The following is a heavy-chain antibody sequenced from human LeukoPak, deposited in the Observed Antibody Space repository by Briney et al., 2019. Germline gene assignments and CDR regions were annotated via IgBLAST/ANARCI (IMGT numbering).Heavy chain of an antibody. Sequence: PGKSLRLSCAPSGFSFSKYGMHRVRQAPGKGLEWVAVISYDGSNKYYADSVKGRFTISRDNSKNTLYLQMNSLRAEDTAVYYCAKVRRYGDYVGDAFDVLGQGTLVTVSS. J-gene: IGHJ3*01. CDR2: ISYDGSNK. D-gene: IGHD4-17*01. V-gene: IGHV3-30*19. CDR1: GFSFSKYG. CDR3: AKVRRYGDYVGDAFDV.